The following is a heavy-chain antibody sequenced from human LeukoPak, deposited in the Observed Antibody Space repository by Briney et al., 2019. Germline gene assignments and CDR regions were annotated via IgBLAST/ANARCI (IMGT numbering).Heavy chain of an antibody. CDR3: AKSATRGDGYNFAPPPN. V-gene: IGHV3-74*01. CDR2: INSDGSRT. J-gene: IGHJ4*02. D-gene: IGHD5-24*01. Sequence: GGPLRLSCAASGFTFSSYWMHWVRQAPGKGLVWVSRINSDGSRTNQADSVKGRFTISRDNAKNTLYLQMNSLRAEDTAVYYCAKSATRGDGYNFAPPPNWGQGTLVTVSS. CDR1: GFTFSSYW.